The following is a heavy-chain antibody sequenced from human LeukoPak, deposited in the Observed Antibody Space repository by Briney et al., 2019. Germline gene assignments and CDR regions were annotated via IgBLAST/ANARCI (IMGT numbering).Heavy chain of an antibody. CDR1: GFTFSSYA. D-gene: IGHD6-19*01. V-gene: IGHV3-23*01. J-gene: IGHJ4*02. Sequence: GGSLRLSCAASGFTFSSYAMSWVRQAPGKGLEWVSAISGSGGSTYYADSVKGRFTISRDNSKNTLYRQMNSLRAEDTAVYYCARVQRGIAVALDYWGQGTLATVSS. CDR2: ISGSGGST. CDR3: ARVQRGIAVALDY.